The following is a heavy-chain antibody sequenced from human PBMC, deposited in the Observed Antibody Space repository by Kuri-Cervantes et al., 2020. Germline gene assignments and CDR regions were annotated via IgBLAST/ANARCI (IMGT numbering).Heavy chain of an antibody. V-gene: IGHV4-59*12. Sequence: GSLRLSCTVSGGSINNYYWSWIRQPPGKGLYWIGYIDYSGSTNYNPSLRSRVTISVDTSKNQFSLRLSSVTAADTAVYYCARAVRYYGGYYYMDVWGKGTTVTVSS. J-gene: IGHJ6*03. CDR1: GGSINNYY. CDR2: IDYSGST. D-gene: IGHD3-10*01. CDR3: ARAVRYYGGYYYMDV.